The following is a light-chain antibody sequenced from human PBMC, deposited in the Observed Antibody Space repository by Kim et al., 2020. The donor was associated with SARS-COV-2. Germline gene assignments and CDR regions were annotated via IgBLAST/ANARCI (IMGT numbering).Light chain of an antibody. V-gene: IGLV2-14*04. CDR3: MSYTSITTAYV. CDR1: GGEFGGQYS. J-gene: IGLJ1*01. CDR2: NVN. Sequence: SLDITCTGPGGEFGGQYSVSWYQQLPGKATIVLIYNVNKRPSGVSKRFSGSKSENPVSLNISGLQAEDEGDYYCMSYTSITTAYVFGIGTKVTVL.